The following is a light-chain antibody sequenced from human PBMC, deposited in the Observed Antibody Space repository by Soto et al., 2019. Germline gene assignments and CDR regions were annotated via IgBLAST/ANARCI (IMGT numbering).Light chain of an antibody. CDR3: GSYAGSSLWV. CDR1: SSDVGSYNL. CDR2: EGS. V-gene: IGLV2-23*01. J-gene: IGLJ3*02. Sequence: QPVLTQPASVSGSPGQSITISCTGTSSDVGSYNLVSWYQQHPGKAPKLMIYEGSKRPSGVSNRFSGSKSGNTASLTISGLQAEDEADYYCGSYAGSSLWVFGGGTKLTVL.